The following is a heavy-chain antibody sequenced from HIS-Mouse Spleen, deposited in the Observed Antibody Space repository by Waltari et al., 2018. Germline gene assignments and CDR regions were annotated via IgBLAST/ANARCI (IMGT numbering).Heavy chain of an antibody. V-gene: IGHV3-33*01. CDR2: IWYYGSNK. Sequence: QVQLVESVGDVVQPGRSLRLPGEASGFTSRFSGMHWARQAPGKGLEWVAVIWYYGSNKYYADSVKGRFNISRDNSKNTLYLQMNSMRAEDTAVYYCARDSVAATYYYYYGMDVWGQGTTVTVSS. J-gene: IGHJ6*02. D-gene: IGHD2-15*01. CDR1: GFTSRFSG. CDR3: ARDSVAATYYYYYGMDV.